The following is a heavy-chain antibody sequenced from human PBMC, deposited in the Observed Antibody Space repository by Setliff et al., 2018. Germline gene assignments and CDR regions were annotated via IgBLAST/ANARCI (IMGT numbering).Heavy chain of an antibody. V-gene: IGHV4-59*04. CDR1: GGSISSYY. J-gene: IGHJ4*02. CDR3: AGGRRYDYGWDFDY. D-gene: IGHD4-17*01. CDR2: ISHSGST. Sequence: PSETLSLTCTVSGGSISSYYWSWIRQPPGKGLEWIGSISHSGSTYYNTSLRSRVTISLDTSKNQFSPKLTSVTAADTAVYYCAGGRRYDYGWDFDYWGQGTLVTVSS.